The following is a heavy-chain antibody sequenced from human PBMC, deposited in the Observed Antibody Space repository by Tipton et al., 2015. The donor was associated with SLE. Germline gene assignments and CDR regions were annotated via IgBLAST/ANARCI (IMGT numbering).Heavy chain of an antibody. Sequence: LSLTCAVYGRSFSGYYWSWIRQPPGKGLEWIGEINHSGSTNYNPSLKSRVTISVDTSKNQFSLKLSSVTAADTAVYYCAREGYTAMTTFDYGGQGTLVTVSS. J-gene: IGHJ4*02. CDR1: GRSFSGYY. CDR3: AREGYTAMTTFDY. CDR2: INHSGST. D-gene: IGHD5-18*01. V-gene: IGHV4-34*01.